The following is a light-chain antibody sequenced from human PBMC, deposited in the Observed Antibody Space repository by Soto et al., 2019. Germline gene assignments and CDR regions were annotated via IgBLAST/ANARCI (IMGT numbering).Light chain of an antibody. CDR1: QSVSNNY. V-gene: IGKV3-20*01. Sequence: EIVLVQSPGTLSLSPGERATLSCRASQSVSNNYLAWYQQKPGQAPRLLIYGASSRDTGVPDRFSGSGTGTDFSLTITRLEPEDFAVYYCQQYGVSPLMFTFGQGTKVGVK. CDR2: GAS. J-gene: IGKJ2*01. CDR3: QQYGVSPLMFT.